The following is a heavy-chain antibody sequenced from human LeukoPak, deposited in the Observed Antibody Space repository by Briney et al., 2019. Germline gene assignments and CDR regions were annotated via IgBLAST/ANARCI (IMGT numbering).Heavy chain of an antibody. J-gene: IGHJ5*02. V-gene: IGHV4-61*02. CDR1: GGSISSGSYY. D-gene: IGHD3-3*01. CDR2: IYISGST. Sequence: SQTQSLTCTVSGGSISSGSYYWSWIRQPAGKGLEWIGRIYISGSTNYNPSLKSRVTISVDTSKNQFSLKLSSVTAADTAVYYCAREVTIFGVVTRARFDPWGQGTLVTVSS. CDR3: AREVTIFGVVTRARFDP.